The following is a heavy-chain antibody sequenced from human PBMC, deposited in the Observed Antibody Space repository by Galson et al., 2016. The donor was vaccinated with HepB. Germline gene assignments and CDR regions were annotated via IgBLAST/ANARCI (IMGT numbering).Heavy chain of an antibody. CDR3: ARLRHAYTYYFDY. CDR1: GGSINTYY. CDR2: IYYSGSP. Sequence: TCTVSGGSINTYYGSWIRQPPGKGLEWIGYIYYSGSPNYNPSLKSRVTMSIDTSKNQFSLRLNSVTAADTAVYYCARLRHAYTYYFDYWGQGTLVTVSS. V-gene: IGHV4-59*08. J-gene: IGHJ4*02. D-gene: IGHD5-24*01.